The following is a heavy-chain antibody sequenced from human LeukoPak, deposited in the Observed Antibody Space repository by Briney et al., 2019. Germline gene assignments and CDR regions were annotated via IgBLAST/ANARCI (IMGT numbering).Heavy chain of an antibody. CDR2: IRYDGSNK. D-gene: IGHD2-21*02. V-gene: IGHV3-30*02. CDR1: GFTFSRYG. Sequence: SGGSLRLSCAASGFTFSRYGMHWVRQAPGKGLEWVAFIRYDGSNKYYADSVKGRFTISRDNSKNTLYLQMNSLRAEDTAVYYCAKDGGCCGGDPIDYWGQGTLVTVSS. CDR3: AKDGGCCGGDPIDY. J-gene: IGHJ4*02.